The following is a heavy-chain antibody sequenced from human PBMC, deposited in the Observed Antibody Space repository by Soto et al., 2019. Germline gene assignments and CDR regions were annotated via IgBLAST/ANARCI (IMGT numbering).Heavy chain of an antibody. D-gene: IGHD2-21*02. Sequence: SETLSLTCAVSGGSISGGGYSWSWIRPRPGKGLEWIGYIYHSGSTNYNPSLKSRVTISVDTSKNQFSLKLSSVTAADTAVYYCARAYCGGDCYRHWFDPWGQGTLVTVSS. V-gene: IGHV4-30-2*01. CDR2: IYHSGST. CDR3: ARAYCGGDCYRHWFDP. CDR1: GGSISGGGYS. J-gene: IGHJ5*02.